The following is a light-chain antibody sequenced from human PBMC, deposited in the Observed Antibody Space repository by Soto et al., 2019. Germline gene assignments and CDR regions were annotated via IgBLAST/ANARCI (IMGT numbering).Light chain of an antibody. Sequence: QSVLTQPPSASGSPGQTVTISCTGSSSDVGDYNFVSWYQQHPGNVPKLVIYEVNKRPSGVPDRFSGSKSGNTASLTVSGLQAEDEADYYCSSYAGSNKYVLFGGGTKLTVL. CDR3: SSYAGSNKYVL. CDR1: SSDVGDYNF. CDR2: EVN. V-gene: IGLV2-8*01. J-gene: IGLJ2*01.